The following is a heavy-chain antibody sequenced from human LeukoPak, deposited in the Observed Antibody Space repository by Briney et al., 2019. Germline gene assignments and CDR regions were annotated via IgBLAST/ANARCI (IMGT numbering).Heavy chain of an antibody. CDR1: GFAFSSYA. D-gene: IGHD3-10*01. J-gene: IGHJ6*02. V-gene: IGHV3-23*01. CDR3: AKYYGSGSYGYYYYGMDV. CDR2: ISYSGDST. Sequence: GRSLRLSCAASGFAFSSYAMSWVRQAPGKGLEWVSAISYSGDSTFYADSVKGRFTISRDNSQNTLYVQMNSLRAEDTAVYYCAKYYGSGSYGYYYYGMDVWGQGTTVTVSS.